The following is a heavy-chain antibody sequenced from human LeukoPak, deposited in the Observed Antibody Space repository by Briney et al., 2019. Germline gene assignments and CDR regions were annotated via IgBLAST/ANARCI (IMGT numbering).Heavy chain of an antibody. V-gene: IGHV3-23*01. CDR1: GFTFSSYA. Sequence: GASLRLSCAASGFTFSSYAMSWVRQAPGRGLEWVSAISGSGGSTYYADSVKGRFTISRDNSKNTLCLQMNSLRAEDTAVYYCAKVVYDFWSGYYSPGNFDYWGQGTLVTVSS. CDR3: AKVVYDFWSGYYSPGNFDY. CDR2: ISGSGGST. D-gene: IGHD3-3*01. J-gene: IGHJ4*02.